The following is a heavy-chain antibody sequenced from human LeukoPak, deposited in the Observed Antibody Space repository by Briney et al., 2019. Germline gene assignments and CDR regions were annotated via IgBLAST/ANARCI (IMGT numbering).Heavy chain of an antibody. CDR2: INHSGST. J-gene: IGHJ4*02. CDR3: ARRVTTRLPFRY. CDR1: GGSFSDYR. V-gene: IGHV4-34*01. D-gene: IGHD4-17*01. Sequence: SETLSLTCAVYGGSFSDYRWSWTRQPPGKGLEWIGEINHSGSTNYNPSLKSRVTISVDTSKKQFSLKLTSVTAADTAVYYCARRVTTRLPFRYWGQGTLVTVSS.